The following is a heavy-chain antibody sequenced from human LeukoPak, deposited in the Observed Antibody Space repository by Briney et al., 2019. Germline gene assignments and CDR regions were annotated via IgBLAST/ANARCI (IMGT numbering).Heavy chain of an antibody. Sequence: GGSLRLSCAASGFTFSGSGIHWVRQAAGEGLEWVGRIRSKANSHATGYAESVKGRFSISRDDSKNTAYLQMNSLKTEDTAVYYCTRPGYNYGYDYWGQGTQVTVSS. CDR2: IRSKANSHAT. V-gene: IGHV3-73*01. CDR3: TRPGYNYGYDY. D-gene: IGHD5-18*01. J-gene: IGHJ4*02. CDR1: GFTFSGSG.